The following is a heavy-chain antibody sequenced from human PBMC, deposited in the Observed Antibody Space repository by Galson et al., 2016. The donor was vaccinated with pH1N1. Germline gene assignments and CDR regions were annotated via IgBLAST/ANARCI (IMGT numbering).Heavy chain of an antibody. CDR2: ISLGGPYI. Sequence: QSGAEVKKPGESLKISCQGSGNTFSTSWIGWVRQMPGKGLEWMGIISLGGPYIRYRPSFQGQVSISAAKSINTVYLQWGSLKASDTAIYYCARQNDYGDYRGDAFDIWGQGTLVTVSS. CDR3: ARQNDYGDYRGDAFDI. CDR1: GNTFSTSW. V-gene: IGHV5-51*01. J-gene: IGHJ3*02. D-gene: IGHD4-17*01.